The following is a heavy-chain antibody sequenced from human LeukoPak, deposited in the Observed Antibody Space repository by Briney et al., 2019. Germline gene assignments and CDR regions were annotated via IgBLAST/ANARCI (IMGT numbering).Heavy chain of an antibody. CDR1: GITVSSNY. J-gene: IGHJ4*02. Sequence: GGSLRLSCAASGITVSSNYMSWVRQAPGKRLEWVSVIYSGGSTYYADSVKGRFTISRDNSKNTLYLQMNSLRAEDTAEYYCVRAVYYYDSSGYYRFYFDYWGQGTLVNVSS. CDR2: IYSGGST. V-gene: IGHV3-66*01. CDR3: VRAVYYYDSSGYYRFYFDY. D-gene: IGHD3-22*01.